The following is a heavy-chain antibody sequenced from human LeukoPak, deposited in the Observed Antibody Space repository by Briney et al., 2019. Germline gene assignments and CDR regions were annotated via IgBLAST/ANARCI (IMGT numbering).Heavy chain of an antibody. J-gene: IGHJ4*02. CDR3: ARGTSGGYFDY. D-gene: IGHD1-26*01. CDR2: INSDGFST. CDR1: GFTFSSFW. V-gene: IGHV3-74*01. Sequence: PGGSLRLSCAASGFTFSSFWIHWVRQVPGKGLVWVSRINSDGFSTSYADSVKCRFTISRDNAKNTLYLQMNSLRAEDTAVYYCARGTSGGYFDYWGQGTLVTVSS.